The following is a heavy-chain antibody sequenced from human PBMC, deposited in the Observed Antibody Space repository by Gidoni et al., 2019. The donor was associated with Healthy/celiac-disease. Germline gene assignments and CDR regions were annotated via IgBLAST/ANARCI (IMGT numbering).Heavy chain of an antibody. CDR3: ARVTRITMVRGVIITKENPQYYFDY. CDR2: ISAYNGNT. D-gene: IGHD3-10*01. J-gene: IGHJ4*02. V-gene: IGHV1-18*04. CDR1: GYTFTSYG. Sequence: QVQLVQSGAEVKKPGASVTVSCQASGYTFTSYGIRWVRQAPGQGLGWMGWISAYNGNTNYAQKIQGRVTMTTDTSTSTAYMELRSLRSDDTAVYYCARVTRITMVRGVIITKENPQYYFDYWGQGTLVTVSS.